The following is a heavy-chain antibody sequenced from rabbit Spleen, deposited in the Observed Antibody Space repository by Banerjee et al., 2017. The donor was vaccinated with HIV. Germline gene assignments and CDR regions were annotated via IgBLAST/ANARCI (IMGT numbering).Heavy chain of an antibody. D-gene: IGHD1-1*01. J-gene: IGHJ6*01. CDR3: ARDTSSSFSSYGMDL. V-gene: IGHV1S45*01. CDR2: IDVTKSGST. CDR1: GFTISNSYW. Sequence: QEQLVESGGGLVQPEGSLTLTCKASGFTISNSYWICWVRQAPGKGLEWIACIDVTKSGSTYYASWAKGRFTISKTSSTSVTLQMTRLTAADTATYFCARDTSSSFSSYGMDLWGQGTLVTVS.